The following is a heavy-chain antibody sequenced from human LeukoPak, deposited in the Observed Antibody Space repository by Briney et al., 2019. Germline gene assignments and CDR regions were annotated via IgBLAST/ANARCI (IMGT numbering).Heavy chain of an antibody. D-gene: IGHD3-16*02. J-gene: IGHJ4*02. Sequence: PGGSLRLSCAASGFSFNHYAMRWVRQPPGKWLEWVAVISFDGNNKFYADSVKGRFTISRDNSENALYLQMNSLSAEDTAVYYCARDKTQSLERRSGSGYWGQGALVTVSS. CDR3: ARDKTQSLERRSGSGY. CDR2: ISFDGNNK. V-gene: IGHV3-30*04. CDR1: GFSFNHYA.